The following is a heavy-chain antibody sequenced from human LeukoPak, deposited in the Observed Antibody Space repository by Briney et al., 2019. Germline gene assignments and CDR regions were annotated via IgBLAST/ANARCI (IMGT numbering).Heavy chain of an antibody. CDR3: ASIGCSSTSCYHNWFDP. V-gene: IGHV4-34*01. D-gene: IGHD2-2*01. CDR1: GGSFSGYY. Sequence: PSETLPLTCAVYGGSFSGYYWSWIRQPPGKGLEWIGEINHSGSTNYNPSLKSRVTISVDTSKNQFSLKLSSVTAADTAVYYCASIGCSSTSCYHNWFDPWGQGTLVTVSS. J-gene: IGHJ5*02. CDR2: INHSGST.